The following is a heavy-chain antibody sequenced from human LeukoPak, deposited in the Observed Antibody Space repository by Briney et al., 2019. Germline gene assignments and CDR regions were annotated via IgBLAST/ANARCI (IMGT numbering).Heavy chain of an antibody. V-gene: IGHV1-2*02. Sequence: ASVKVSCKASGYTFTGYYMNWVRQAPGQGLEWMGWINPNSVGTNYAQKIQGRVTMTRDTSIRTAYMEFRRLRSEDPAVSSGARGLRDFPAFDTWGQGAPVTVSS. CDR2: INPNSVGT. CDR3: ARGLRDFPAFDT. D-gene: IGHD2-2*01. J-gene: IGHJ4*02. CDR1: GYTFTGYY.